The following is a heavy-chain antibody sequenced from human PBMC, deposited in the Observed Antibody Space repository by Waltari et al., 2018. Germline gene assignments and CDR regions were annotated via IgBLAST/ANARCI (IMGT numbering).Heavy chain of an antibody. J-gene: IGHJ4*02. V-gene: IGHV4-39*07. Sequence: QLQLQESGPGLVKPSETLSLTCTVSGGSISSSSYYWGWIRQPPGRGLEWIGSIYYSGSTYDNPSLKIRVNISVDTSKNQFSLKRSSGTAADTAVDYCARDGLGYCSGGSCHTPDYWGQGTLVTVSS. CDR3: ARDGLGYCSGGSCHTPDY. CDR2: IYYSGST. D-gene: IGHD2-15*01. CDR1: GGSISSSSYY.